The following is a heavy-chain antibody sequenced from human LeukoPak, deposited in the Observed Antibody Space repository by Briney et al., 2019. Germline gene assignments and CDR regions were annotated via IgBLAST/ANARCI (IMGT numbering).Heavy chain of an antibody. CDR1: GFTFSSYG. V-gene: IGHV3-30*18. CDR3: EKDPTPCIAAAHFDY. J-gene: IGHJ4*02. D-gene: IGHD6-13*01. CDR2: ISYDGSNK. Sequence: GGSLRLSCAASGFTFSSYGMHWVRQAPGKGLEWVAVISYDGSNKYYADSVKGRFTISRDNSKNTLYLQMNSLRAEDTAVYYCEKDPTPCIAAAHFDYWGQGTLVRVSS.